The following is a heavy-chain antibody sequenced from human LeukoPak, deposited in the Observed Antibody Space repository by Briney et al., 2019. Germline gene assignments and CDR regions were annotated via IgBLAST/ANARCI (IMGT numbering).Heavy chain of an antibody. CDR1: AFSLSRNF. CDR3: AREVGSGSYLAHAFDL. Sequence: GGSLRLYCAASAFSLSRNFMGWVRQAPGKGLEWVSLIYIGGDTYYADSVKGRFTISRDNSKNTIYLQMNSLRVEDTAVYYCAREVGSGSYLAHAFDLWGQGTMVTVSS. CDR2: IYIGGDT. V-gene: IGHV3-53*01. J-gene: IGHJ3*01. D-gene: IGHD1-26*01.